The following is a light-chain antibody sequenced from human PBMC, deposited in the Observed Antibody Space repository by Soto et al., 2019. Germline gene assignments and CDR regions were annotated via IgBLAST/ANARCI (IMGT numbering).Light chain of an antibody. CDR2: DAS. CDR1: QSVSRY. J-gene: IGKJ3*01. CDR3: QQYGSSPFT. V-gene: IGKV3-11*01. Sequence: EIVLTQSPATLSLSPGERATLSCRASQSVSRYLAWYQQRPGQAPRLLMYDASNRAAGIPARFSGSGSGTDFTLTISSLEPEDFAVYYCQQYGSSPFTFGPGTKVDIK.